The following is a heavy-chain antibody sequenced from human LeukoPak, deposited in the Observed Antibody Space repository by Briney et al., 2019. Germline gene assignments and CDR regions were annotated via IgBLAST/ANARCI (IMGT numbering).Heavy chain of an antibody. D-gene: IGHD3-22*01. J-gene: IGHJ4*02. CDR3: ARVTFYDSSGYQDLGDYFDY. CDR2: IIPIFGTT. V-gene: IGHV1-69*13. CDR1: GGTFSSYA. Sequence: SVKVSCKASGGTFSSYAISWVRQAPGQGLEWMGRIIPIFGTTHYAQKFQGRVTITADESTTTAYMELTSLRSEDTAVYYCARVTFYDSSGYQDLGDYFDYWGQGTLVTVSS.